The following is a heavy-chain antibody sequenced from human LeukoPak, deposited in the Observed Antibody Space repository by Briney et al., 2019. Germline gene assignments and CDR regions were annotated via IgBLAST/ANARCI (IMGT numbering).Heavy chain of an antibody. CDR3: AKEVAAVGVGAFDI. CDR1: GFTFSSYA. D-gene: IGHD6-13*01. Sequence: GGSLRLSCAASGFTFSSYAMSWVRQAPGKGLEWVSAIRDSGASTFYADSVKGRSTISRDNSKNTLYLQMNSLRAEDTAVYYCAKEVAAVGVGAFDIWDQGTMVTVSS. J-gene: IGHJ3*02. V-gene: IGHV3-23*01. CDR2: IRDSGAST.